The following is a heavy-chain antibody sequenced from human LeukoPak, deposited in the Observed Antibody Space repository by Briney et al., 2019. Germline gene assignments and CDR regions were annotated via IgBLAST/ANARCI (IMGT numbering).Heavy chain of an antibody. D-gene: IGHD2-15*01. J-gene: IGHJ5*02. CDR1: GGTFSSYA. Sequence: GASAKVSCKASGGTFSSYAISWVRQAPGQGLEWMGGIIPIFGTANYAQKFQGRVTITADESTSTAYMELSSLRSEDTAVYYCARERYCSGGSCSNWFDPWGQGTLVTVSS. V-gene: IGHV1-69*13. CDR3: ARERYCSGGSCSNWFDP. CDR2: IIPIFGTA.